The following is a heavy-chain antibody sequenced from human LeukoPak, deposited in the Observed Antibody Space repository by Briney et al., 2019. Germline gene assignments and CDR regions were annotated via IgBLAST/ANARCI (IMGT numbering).Heavy chain of an antibody. Sequence: GGSLRLSCVVSGITLSNYAMSWVRQAPGNGLEWVSGISESGGSTKYADSVKGRFTISRDNSLNTVYLQMNSLRAEDTAVYFCAKRGIVIRGVLIIGFHKEAYYFDYWGQGILVTVSS. CDR1: GITLSNYA. CDR3: AKRGIVIRGVLIIGFHKEAYYFDY. CDR2: ISESGGST. J-gene: IGHJ4*02. D-gene: IGHD3-10*01. V-gene: IGHV3-23*01.